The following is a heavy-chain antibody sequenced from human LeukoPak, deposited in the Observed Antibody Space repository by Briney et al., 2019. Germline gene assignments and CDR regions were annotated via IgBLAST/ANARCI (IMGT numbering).Heavy chain of an antibody. CDR2: FYYSGST. Sequence: SETLSLTCTVSGGSISSYYWSWIRQPPGKGLEWIGTFYYSGSTYYNPSLKSRVTVSVDTSKNQFSLKVSSVTAAGTAVYYCARRAIPYSSSWYTGAFDPWGQGTLVTVSS. CDR1: GGSISSYY. D-gene: IGHD6-13*01. J-gene: IGHJ5*02. CDR3: ARRAIPYSSSWYTGAFDP. V-gene: IGHV4-59*05.